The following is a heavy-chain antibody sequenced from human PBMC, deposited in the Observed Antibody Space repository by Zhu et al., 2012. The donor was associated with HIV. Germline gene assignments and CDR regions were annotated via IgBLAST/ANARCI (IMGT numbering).Heavy chain of an antibody. Sequence: QVQLQESGPGLVKPSETLSLTCAVSNDSISIDYFYWSWIRQPPGKGLEWIGSVYHSGITYYNSPLQSRVSVSVDTSKNQFFLKLTSVTAADTALYWCARRTAAAFDIWGQGIRVTVSS. CDR3: ARRTAAAFDI. V-gene: IGHV4-39*01. D-gene: IGHD6-13*01. CDR1: NDSISIDYFY. J-gene: IGHJ4*02. CDR2: VYHSGIT.